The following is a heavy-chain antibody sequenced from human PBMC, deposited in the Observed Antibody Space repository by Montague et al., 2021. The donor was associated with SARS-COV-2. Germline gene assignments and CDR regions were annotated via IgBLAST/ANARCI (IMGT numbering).Heavy chain of an antibody. CDR3: ACGEITTRGLIYYYGMDV. J-gene: IGHJ6*02. D-gene: IGHD4-11*01. Sequence: SETLSLTCAVYGGSFSGYYWTWIRQSPRKGLEWIGEINHSGSTNYNPSLKSRVTISVDTSKNQFSLKLSSVTAADTAVYYCACGEITTRGLIYYYGMDVWGQGTTVPPP. CDR1: GGSFSGYY. CDR2: INHSGST. V-gene: IGHV4-34*01.